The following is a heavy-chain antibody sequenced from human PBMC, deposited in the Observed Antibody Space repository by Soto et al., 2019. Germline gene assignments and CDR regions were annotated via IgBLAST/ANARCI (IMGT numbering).Heavy chain of an antibody. CDR1: GVSFRDST. CDR3: GPDSGSDWRPGVGY. J-gene: IGHJ4*02. Sequence: QVLLVQSGAEVKKPGSSVKVSCKASGVSFRDSTISWVRQAPGQGLDWMGKIITIRGIPNFAQKFKGRVTITAAKSTSTVYMELSSLRSEDTAVYYCGPDSGSDWRPGVGYWGQGTMVIVSS. D-gene: IGHD6-19*01. V-gene: IGHV1-69*04. CDR2: IITIRGIP.